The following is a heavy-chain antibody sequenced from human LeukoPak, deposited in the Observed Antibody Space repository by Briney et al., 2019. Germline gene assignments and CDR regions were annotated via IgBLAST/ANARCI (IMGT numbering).Heavy chain of an antibody. CDR2: ISGSGSST. CDR3: GARTVTTHYYGVDV. J-gene: IGHJ6*02. D-gene: IGHD4-17*01. V-gene: IGHV3-23*01. Sequence: GGSLRLSCAASGFTFSSFAMSWVRQAPGKGLEWVSTISGSGSSTYYADSVKGRFTISRDKSKNTLYLQMNSLRAEDTAIYYCGARTVTTHYYGVDVWGQGTTVTVSS. CDR1: GFTFSSFA.